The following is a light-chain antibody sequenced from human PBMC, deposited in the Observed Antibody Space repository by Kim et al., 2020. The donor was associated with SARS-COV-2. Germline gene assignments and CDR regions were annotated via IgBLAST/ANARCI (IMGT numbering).Light chain of an antibody. CDR3: QVWESTSDEKV. CDR1: DIGSQS. V-gene: IGLV3-21*01. J-gene: IGLJ1*01. Sequence: SYELTQPPSVSVAPGETASITCGGDDIGSQSVHWYQQKPGQAPVLVIYYDRDRPSGITERISGSKSGNAATLTISRVEAGDEADYHCQVWESTSDEKVFGTGTKVTVL. CDR2: YDR.